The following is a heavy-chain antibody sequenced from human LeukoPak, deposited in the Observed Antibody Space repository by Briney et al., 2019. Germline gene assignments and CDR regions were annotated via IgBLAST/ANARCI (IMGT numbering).Heavy chain of an antibody. D-gene: IGHD2-15*01. CDR3: AKDQSSGASGAVDI. J-gene: IGHJ3*02. CDR2: ISWGRSSI. CDR1: GFIFDDYA. V-gene: IGHV3-9*01. Sequence: PGGSLRLSCAASGFIFDDYAMHWVRQAPGKGLEWVYGISWGRSSIGYADSVKGRFTISRDNAKNSLYLQMNSLRAEDTALYYCAKDQSSGASGAVDIWGQGTMVTVSS.